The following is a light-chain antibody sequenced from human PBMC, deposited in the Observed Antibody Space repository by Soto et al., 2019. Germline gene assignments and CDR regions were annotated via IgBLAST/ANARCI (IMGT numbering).Light chain of an antibody. CDR2: DAS. CDR3: QQRSNWRT. CDR1: QRVSSY. V-gene: IGKV3-11*01. Sequence: EIVLTQSPATLSLSPGERATLSCRASQRVSSYLAWYQQKPGQAPRLLIYDASNRATGIPARFSGSGSGTDFTLTISSLEPEDFAVYYCQQRSNWRTFGQGTKVETK. J-gene: IGKJ1*01.